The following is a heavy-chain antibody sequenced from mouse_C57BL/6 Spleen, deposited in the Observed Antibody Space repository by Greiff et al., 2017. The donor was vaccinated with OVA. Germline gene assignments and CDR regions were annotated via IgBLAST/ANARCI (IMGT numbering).Heavy chain of an antibody. CDR3: ARNGVDGGYIDD. CDR2: IWSDGST. J-gene: IGHJ2*01. CDR1: GFSLTSYG. Sequence: QVQLKESGPGLVAPSQSLSITCTVSGFSLTSYGVHWVRQPPGKGLEWLVVIWSDGSTTYNSALKSRLSISKNNSKSQVFLRMNSLQTDDTAMYYCARNGVDGGYIDDWGQGTTLTVSS. D-gene: IGHD1-1*02. V-gene: IGHV2-6*02.